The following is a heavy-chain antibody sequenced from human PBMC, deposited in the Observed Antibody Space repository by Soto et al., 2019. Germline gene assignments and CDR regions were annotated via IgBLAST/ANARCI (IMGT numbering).Heavy chain of an antibody. CDR1: GFTFSSYG. Sequence: GGSLRLSCAASGFTFSSYGMHWVRQAPGKGLEWVAVISYDGSNKYYADPVKGRFTISRDNSKNTLYLQMNSLRAEDTAVYYCAKAGTMIGYDAFDIWGQGTMVTVSS. D-gene: IGHD3-22*01. V-gene: IGHV3-30*18. CDR3: AKAGTMIGYDAFDI. J-gene: IGHJ3*02. CDR2: ISYDGSNK.